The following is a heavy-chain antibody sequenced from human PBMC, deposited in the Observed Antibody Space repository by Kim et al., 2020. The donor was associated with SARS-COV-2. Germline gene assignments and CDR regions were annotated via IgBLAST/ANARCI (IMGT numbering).Heavy chain of an antibody. V-gene: IGHV6-1*01. CDR2: TYYRSKWYN. Sequence: SQTLSLTCAISGDSVSSNSAAWNWIRQSPSRGLEWLGRTYYRSKWYNDYAVSVKSRITINPDTSKNQFSLQLNSVTPEDTAVYYCARGAWKQRLVLYYYYYGMDVWGQGTTVTVSS. J-gene: IGHJ6*02. D-gene: IGHD6-13*01. CDR1: GDSVSSNSAA. CDR3: ARGAWKQRLVLYYYYYGMDV.